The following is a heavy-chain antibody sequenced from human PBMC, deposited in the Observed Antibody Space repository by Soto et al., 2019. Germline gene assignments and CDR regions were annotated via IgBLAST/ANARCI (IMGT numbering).Heavy chain of an antibody. CDR3: ARYLYSGSYGVGYYFDY. CDR1: GFTFSSYW. J-gene: IGHJ4*02. V-gene: IGHV3-74*01. CDR2: INSDGSST. Sequence: EVQLVESGGGLVQPGGSLSLSCAASGFTFSSYWMHWVRQAPGKGLVWVSRINSDGSSTSYADSVKGRFTISRDNAKNTLYMQMNSLRAEDTAVYYCARYLYSGSYGVGYYFDYWGQGTLVTVSS. D-gene: IGHD1-26*01.